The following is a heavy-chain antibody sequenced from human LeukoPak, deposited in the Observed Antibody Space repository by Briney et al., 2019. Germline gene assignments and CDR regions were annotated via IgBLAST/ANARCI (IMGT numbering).Heavy chain of an antibody. Sequence: SETLSLTCTIYGCSISSYYWSWILQPPGKGLDWIGYIYTSAITDYNPSLKSRVTISVDTSKNKCSLKLCSVTAADTAVYYCARGIVLVPAASHYYYYYMDVWGKGTTVTVSS. D-gene: IGHD2-2*01. J-gene: IGHJ6*03. CDR2: IYTSAIT. CDR1: GCSISSYY. V-gene: IGHV4-4*09. CDR3: ARGIVLVPAASHYYYYYMDV.